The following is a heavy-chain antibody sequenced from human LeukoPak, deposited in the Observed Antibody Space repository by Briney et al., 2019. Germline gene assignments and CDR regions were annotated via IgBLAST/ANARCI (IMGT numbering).Heavy chain of an antibody. D-gene: IGHD2-15*01. V-gene: IGHV4-59*08. J-gene: IGHJ4*02. Sequence: KASETLSLTCTVSGGSISSYYWSWIRQPPGKGLEWIGYIYYSGSTNYNPSPKSRVTISVDTSKNQFSLKLSSVTAADTAVYYCARHPTHCSGGSCRDYWGQGNLVTVSS. CDR2: IYYSGST. CDR3: ARHPTHCSGGSCRDY. CDR1: GGSISSYY.